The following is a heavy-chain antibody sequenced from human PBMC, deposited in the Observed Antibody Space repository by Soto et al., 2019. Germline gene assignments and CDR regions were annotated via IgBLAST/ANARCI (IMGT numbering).Heavy chain of an antibody. V-gene: IGHV3-49*03. J-gene: IGHJ3*02. CDR1: GFTFGDYA. D-gene: IGHD3-22*01. CDR2: IRSKAYGGTT. Sequence: GGSLRLSCTASGFTFGDYAMSWFRRAPGKGLEWVGFIRSKAYGGTTEYAASVKGRFTISRDDSKSIAYLQMNSLKTEDTAVYYCTRDYYDSSGSDAFDIWGQGTMVTVSS. CDR3: TRDYYDSSGSDAFDI.